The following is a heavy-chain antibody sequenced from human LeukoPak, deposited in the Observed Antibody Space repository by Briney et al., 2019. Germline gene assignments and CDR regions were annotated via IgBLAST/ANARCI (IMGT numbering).Heavy chain of an antibody. V-gene: IGHV3-7*01. CDR1: GFTFSSYW. Sequence: GGSLRLSCAASGFTFSSYWMSWVRQAPGKGLEWVANIKQDGGEKYYVDSVKGRFTISRDNAENSLYLQMNSLRAEDTAVYYCARVPVCSGGSCYSVYTFDIWGQGTMVTVSS. J-gene: IGHJ3*02. D-gene: IGHD2-15*01. CDR3: ARVPVCSGGSCYSVYTFDI. CDR2: IKQDGGEK.